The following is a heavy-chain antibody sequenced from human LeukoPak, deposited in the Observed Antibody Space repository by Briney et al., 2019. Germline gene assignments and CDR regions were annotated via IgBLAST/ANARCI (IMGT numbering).Heavy chain of an antibody. CDR1: GGSISSYY. CDR2: IYYSGST. CDR3: TRGHKRGPTTYYDFWSGYPDFDP. Sequence: KTSETLSLTCTVSGGSISSYYWSWIRQPPGKGLEWIGYIYYSGSTNHNPSLKSRVTISVDTSKNQFSLKLSSVTAAGTAVYYCTRGHKRGPTTYYDFWSGYPDFDPWGQGTLVTVSS. V-gene: IGHV4-59*01. D-gene: IGHD3-3*01. J-gene: IGHJ5*02.